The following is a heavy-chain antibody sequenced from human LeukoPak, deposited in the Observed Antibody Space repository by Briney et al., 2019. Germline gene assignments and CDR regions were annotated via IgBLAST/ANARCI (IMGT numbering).Heavy chain of an antibody. CDR3: VRSLKPTLYDFWSGRYFDY. Sequence: SVKVSCKASGGTFSSYAISWVRQAPGQGLEWMGGIIPIFGTANYAQKFQGRVTITTDESTSTAYMELSSLRSEDTAVYYCVRSLKPTLYDFWSGRYFDYWGQGTLVTVSS. CDR2: IIPIFGTA. CDR1: GGTFSSYA. V-gene: IGHV1-69*05. J-gene: IGHJ4*02. D-gene: IGHD3-3*01.